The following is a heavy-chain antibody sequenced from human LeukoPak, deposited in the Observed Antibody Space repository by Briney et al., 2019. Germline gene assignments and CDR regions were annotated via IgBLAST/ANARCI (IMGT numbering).Heavy chain of an antibody. Sequence: PSETLSLTCAVYGGSFSGYYWSWIRQPPGKGLEWIGEINHSGSTNYNPSLKSRVTISVDTSKNQFSLKLSSVTAADTAVYYCAREPVSGAEIDYWGQGTLVTVSS. CDR1: GGSFSGYY. CDR3: AREPVSGAEIDY. J-gene: IGHJ4*02. CDR2: INHSGST. D-gene: IGHD3-16*01. V-gene: IGHV4-34*01.